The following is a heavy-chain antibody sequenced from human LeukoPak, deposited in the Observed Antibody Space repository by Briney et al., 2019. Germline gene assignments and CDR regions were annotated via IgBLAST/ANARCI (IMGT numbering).Heavy chain of an antibody. V-gene: IGHV1-2*02. J-gene: IGHJ5*02. CDR1: GYAFTGYY. Sequence: AASVKVSCRASGYAFTGYYIHWVRQAPGKGLEWMGWINPDSGVTDHSQQFQGRVTMTRDTSINTAYMEVRGLRFDDTALYYCARHVGATRDLDPWGQGTLVTVSS. D-gene: IGHD1-26*01. CDR3: ARHVGATRDLDP. CDR2: INPDSGVT.